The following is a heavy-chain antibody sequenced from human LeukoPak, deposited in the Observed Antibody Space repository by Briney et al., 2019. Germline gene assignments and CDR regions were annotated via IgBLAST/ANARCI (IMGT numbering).Heavy chain of an antibody. CDR1: GFTFSSYV. D-gene: IGHD3-9*01. Sequence: GGSLRLSCAASGFTFSSYVNHWACKAPPEGQERVAVISFDGSNNYYGDSLKGGFTVSRDNSKNTLYLQMNSLRGEDMAIYYCARDFGWLSGFDYWGQGTLVTVSS. J-gene: IGHJ4*02. CDR3: ARDFGWLSGFDY. V-gene: IGHV3-30-3*01. CDR2: ISFDGSNN.